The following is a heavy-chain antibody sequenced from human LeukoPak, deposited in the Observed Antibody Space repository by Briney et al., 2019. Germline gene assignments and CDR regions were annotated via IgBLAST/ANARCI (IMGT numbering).Heavy chain of an antibody. Sequence: HPGGSLRLSCAASGXTFSSYAIHWVRQAPGKGLEYVSAISSNGGSTYYANSVKGRFTISRDNSKNTLYLQMGSLRAEDMAVYYCARCRYTYGYWDNWGQGTLVTVSS. CDR1: GXTFSSYA. CDR2: ISSNGGST. J-gene: IGHJ4*02. V-gene: IGHV3-64*01. D-gene: IGHD5-18*01. CDR3: ARCRYTYGYWDN.